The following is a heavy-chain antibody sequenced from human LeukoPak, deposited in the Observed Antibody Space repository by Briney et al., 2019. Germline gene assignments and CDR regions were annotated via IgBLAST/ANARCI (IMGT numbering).Heavy chain of an antibody. Sequence: GGSLRLSCAASGFTFSDYYMSWIRQAPGKGLEWVSYISSSSSYTNYADSVKGRFTISRDNAKNSLYLQMNSLRAEDTAVYYCARGSRWDSGYVDAFDIWGQGTMVTVSS. J-gene: IGHJ3*02. CDR1: GFTFSDYY. CDR2: ISSSSSYT. CDR3: ARGSRWDSGYVDAFDI. V-gene: IGHV3-11*05. D-gene: IGHD3-22*01.